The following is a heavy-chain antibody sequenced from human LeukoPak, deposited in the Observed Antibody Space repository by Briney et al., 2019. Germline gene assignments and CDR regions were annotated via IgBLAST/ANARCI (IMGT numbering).Heavy chain of an antibody. V-gene: IGHV5-51*01. J-gene: IGHJ6*02. CDR3: ARYGSGSYYYNYGMDV. CDR2: IYPGDSDT. CDR1: GYTFTSYW. Sequence: GGSLKISCKGSGYTFTSYWITWVRQMPGKGLEWMGIIYPGDSDTRYSPSFQGQVTISADKSISTAYLQWSSLKASDSAMYYCARYGSGSYYYNYGMDVWGQGTTVTVSS. D-gene: IGHD3-10*01.